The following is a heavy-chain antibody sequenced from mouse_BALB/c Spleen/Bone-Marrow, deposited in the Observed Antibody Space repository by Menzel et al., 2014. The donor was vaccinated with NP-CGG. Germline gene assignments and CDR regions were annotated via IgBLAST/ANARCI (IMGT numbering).Heavy chain of an antibody. V-gene: IGHV1-83*01. CDR1: GYTFTDYV. J-gene: IGHJ3*01. Sequence: VQLQQSGPELVKPGASVKMSCKASGYTFTDYVIGWVKQRTGQVLEWIGEIYPGTGSTYYDENFRGKATLTADKSSNTFYMQLTGLTSGAFAVYFCARSAAPAWFAYGGQGTLVTVSA. CDR2: IYPGTGST. CDR3: ARSAAPAWFAY.